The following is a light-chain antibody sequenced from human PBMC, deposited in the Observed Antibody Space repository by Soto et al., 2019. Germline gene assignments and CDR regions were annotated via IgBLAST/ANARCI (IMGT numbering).Light chain of an antibody. Sequence: QSALTQPRSVSGSPGQSVTISCTGSSRDVGSYNYVSWYQQHPGKAPKLMIYDVITRPSGVPDRFSGSKSGNTASLSISGLQAEDEADYYCCSYGGGYGHWVFGGGTKLTVL. CDR2: DVI. V-gene: IGLV2-11*01. CDR1: SRDVGSYNY. J-gene: IGLJ3*02. CDR3: CSYGGGYGHWV.